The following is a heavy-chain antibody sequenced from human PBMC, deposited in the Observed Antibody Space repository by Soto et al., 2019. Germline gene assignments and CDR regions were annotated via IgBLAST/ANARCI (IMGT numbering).Heavy chain of an antibody. Sequence: QVRLQEWGPGLVKPSQTLSLKCSVSGGSITTGGCYWSWIRQLPGKGLEWIGDIYYSGNSYYNASLKRRVTISVDAPKNQFSLKLSSVTAADTAVYYCAQALVFTGGDGFDIWGQGRLVTVSS. V-gene: IGHV4-31*02. CDR1: GGSITTGGCY. CDR3: AQALVFTGGDGFDI. CDR2: IYYSGNS. D-gene: IGHD1-1*01. J-gene: IGHJ3*02.